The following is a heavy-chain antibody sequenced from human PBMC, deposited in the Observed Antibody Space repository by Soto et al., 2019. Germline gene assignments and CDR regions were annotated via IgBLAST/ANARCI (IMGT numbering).Heavy chain of an antibody. CDR1: GYTFTSYD. V-gene: IGHV1-8*01. J-gene: IGHJ6*03. CDR2: VNPNSGNT. D-gene: IGHD2-8*01. Sequence: ASVKVSCKASGYTFTSYDINWVRQATGQGLEWMGWVNPNSGNTWYGQKFQGRVNTTRNNSVSTAYMELSSLRSEDTAVDYCARAVWDCTNGVGYNYYYYYYMDVWGKGTTVTVSS. CDR3: ARAVWDCTNGVGYNYYYYYYMDV.